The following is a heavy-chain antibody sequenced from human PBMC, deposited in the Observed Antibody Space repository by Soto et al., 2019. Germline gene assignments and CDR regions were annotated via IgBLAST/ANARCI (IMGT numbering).Heavy chain of an antibody. Sequence: QVQLVQSGAEVKKPGASVKVSCKASGYNFNSYTISWVRQAPGQGLEWMGRISAYNGNTNYAQKLQGRVTMTTDPSTSTAYMELRSLRSDDTAVYHCAGVVGALGHGFDPWGQGTLVTVSS. D-gene: IGHD1-26*01. CDR1: GYNFNSYT. CDR2: ISAYNGNT. V-gene: IGHV1-18*01. CDR3: AGVVGALGHGFDP. J-gene: IGHJ5*02.